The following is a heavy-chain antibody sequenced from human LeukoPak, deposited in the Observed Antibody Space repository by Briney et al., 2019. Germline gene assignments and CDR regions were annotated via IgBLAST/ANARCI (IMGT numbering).Heavy chain of an antibody. CDR3: ARDWYGDSYFDY. Sequence: GGSLRLSCVASGFTFDDYGMSWVRQAPGKGLGWVSDINWNGGSTGYADSVKGRFTISRDNARNSLYLEMNSLRSEDTALYYCARDWYGDSYFDYWGQGTLVTVSS. V-gene: IGHV3-20*04. D-gene: IGHD4-17*01. J-gene: IGHJ4*02. CDR1: GFTFDDYG. CDR2: INWNGGST.